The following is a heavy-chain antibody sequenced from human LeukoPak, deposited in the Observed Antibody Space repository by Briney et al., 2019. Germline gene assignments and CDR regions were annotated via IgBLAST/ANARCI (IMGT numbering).Heavy chain of an antibody. J-gene: IGHJ4*02. V-gene: IGHV4-39*01. Sequence: PSETLSLTCTVSGGSTSSSSYYWGWIRQPPGKGLEWIGSIYYSGSTYYNPSLKSRVTISVDTSKNQFSLKLSSVTAADTAVYYCARLQNYDSSGYPDYWGQGTLVTVSS. D-gene: IGHD3-22*01. CDR2: IYYSGST. CDR3: ARLQNYDSSGYPDY. CDR1: GGSTSSSSYY.